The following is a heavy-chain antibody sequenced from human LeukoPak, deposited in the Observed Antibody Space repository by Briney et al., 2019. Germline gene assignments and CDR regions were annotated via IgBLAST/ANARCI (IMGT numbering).Heavy chain of an antibody. CDR3: GKSSLGQWLADEYFQH. V-gene: IGHV3-23*01. J-gene: IGHJ1*01. CDR2: ISGSGGST. D-gene: IGHD6-19*01. Sequence: GGSLRLSCAASGFTFSSYAMSWVRQAPGKGLEWVSAISGSGGSTYYADSVKGRFTISRDNSKNTLYLQMNSLRAEDTAVYYCGKSSLGQWLADEYFQHWGQGTLVTVSS. CDR1: GFTFSSYA.